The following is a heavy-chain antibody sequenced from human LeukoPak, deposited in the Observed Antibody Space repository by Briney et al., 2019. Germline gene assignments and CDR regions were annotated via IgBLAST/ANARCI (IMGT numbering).Heavy chain of an antibody. CDR2: ISSSGRAI. D-gene: IGHD4-23*01. CDR1: GFTFSSYE. V-gene: IGHV3-48*03. Sequence: PGGSLRLSCAGSGFTFSSYEMNWVRQAPGKGLEWVSYISSSGRAIYYADSVKGRFTVSRDNDKNSLYLQMNSLRAEDTAVYYCARCPRWAHFDYWGQGTLVTVSS. J-gene: IGHJ4*02. CDR3: ARCPRWAHFDY.